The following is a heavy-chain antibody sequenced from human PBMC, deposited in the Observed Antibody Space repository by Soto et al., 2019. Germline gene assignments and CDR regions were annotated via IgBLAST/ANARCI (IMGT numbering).Heavy chain of an antibody. Sequence: QVQLVQSGAEVKKPGASVKVSCKASGYTFPSYEINWVRQATGQGLEWMGWMNPNSGNTGYAQKFQGRVTMTRNTSISTAYMELSSLRSEDTAVYYCAREHSSSWRFDYWGQGTLVTVSS. J-gene: IGHJ4*02. D-gene: IGHD6-13*01. V-gene: IGHV1-8*01. CDR2: MNPNSGNT. CDR3: AREHSSSWRFDY. CDR1: GYTFPSYE.